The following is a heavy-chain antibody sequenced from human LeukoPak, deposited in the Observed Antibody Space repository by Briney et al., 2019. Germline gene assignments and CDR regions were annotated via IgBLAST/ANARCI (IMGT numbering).Heavy chain of an antibody. CDR3: AKDQDYYDSPFDY. D-gene: IGHD3-22*01. CDR2: ISSGSSFK. J-gene: IGHJ4*02. CDR1: GFAFSSYS. V-gene: IGHV3-21*04. Sequence: GGSLRLSCAASGFAFSSYSMNWVRQAPGKGLEWVSSISSGSSFKYYADSVKGRFTISRDNAKNSLYLQMNSLRAEDTAVYYCAKDQDYYDSPFDYWGQGTLVTVSS.